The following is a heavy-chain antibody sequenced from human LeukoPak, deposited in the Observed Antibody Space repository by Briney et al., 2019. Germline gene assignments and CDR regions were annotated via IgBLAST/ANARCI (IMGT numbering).Heavy chain of an antibody. J-gene: IGHJ4*02. V-gene: IGHV3-30*03. CDR2: ISYDGSNK. D-gene: IGHD3-22*01. CDR3: ATYYYYDSSGYRD. Sequence: GRSLRLSCAASGFTFSSYGMHWVRQAPGKGLEWVAAISYDGSNKYYADSVKGRFTISRDNSKNTLYLQMNSLRAEDTAVYYCATYYYYDSSGYRDWGQGTLVTVSS. CDR1: GFTFSSYG.